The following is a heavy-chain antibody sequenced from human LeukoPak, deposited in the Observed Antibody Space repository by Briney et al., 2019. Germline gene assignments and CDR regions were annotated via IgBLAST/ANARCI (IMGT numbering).Heavy chain of an antibody. D-gene: IGHD6-19*01. CDR3: AKDGTVAGLHYYFGC. V-gene: IGHV3-23*01. Sequence: GGSLRLSCATSGFTFSSYAMSWVRQAPGKGLEWVSVISGIGGSTYYADSVEGRFTISRDNSKNTLSLQMNSLRAEDTAVYYCAKDGTVAGLHYYFGCWGQGTQVTVSS. CDR2: ISGIGGST. CDR1: GFTFSSYA. J-gene: IGHJ4*02.